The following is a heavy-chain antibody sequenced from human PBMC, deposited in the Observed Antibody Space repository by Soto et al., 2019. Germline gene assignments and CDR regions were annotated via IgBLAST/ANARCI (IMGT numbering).Heavy chain of an antibody. J-gene: IGHJ5*02. CDR3: ATAGYSGSYVFWFDP. V-gene: IGHV1-24*01. CDR2: FDPEDGET. Sequence: ASVKVSCKVSGYTLTELSMHWVRQAPGKGLEWMGGFDPEDGETIYAQKFQGRVTMTEDTSTDTAYMELSSLRSEDTAVYYRATAGYSGSYVFWFDPWGQGTLVTVSS. D-gene: IGHD1-26*01. CDR1: GYTLTELS.